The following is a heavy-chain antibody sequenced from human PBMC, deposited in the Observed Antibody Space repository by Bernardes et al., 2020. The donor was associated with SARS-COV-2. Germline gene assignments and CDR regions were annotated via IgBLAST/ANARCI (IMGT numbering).Heavy chain of an antibody. V-gene: IGHV1-18*04. CDR1: GYTFTSYG. Sequence: ASVKVSCKASGYTFTSYGISWVRQAPGQGLEWMGWISAYNGNTNYAQKLQGRVTMTTDTSTSTAYMELRSLRSDDTAVYYCARVVLWFGELSESWFDPWGHGILVIVAS. D-gene: IGHD3-10*01. CDR3: ARVVLWFGELSESWFDP. CDR2: ISAYNGNT. J-gene: IGHJ5*02.